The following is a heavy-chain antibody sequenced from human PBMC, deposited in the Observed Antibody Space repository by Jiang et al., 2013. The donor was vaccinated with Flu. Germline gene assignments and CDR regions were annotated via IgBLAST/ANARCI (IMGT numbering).Heavy chain of an antibody. V-gene: IGHV4-34*01. Sequence: ETLSLTCAVYGGSFSGYYWSWIRQPPGKGLEWIGEINHSGSTNYNPSLKSRVTISVDTSKNQFSLKLSSVTAADTAVYYCARRRFYGSGSPFDYWGQGTLVTVSS. D-gene: IGHD3-10*01. CDR1: GGSFSGYY. CDR3: ARRRFYGSGSPFDY. CDR2: INHSGST. J-gene: IGHJ4*02.